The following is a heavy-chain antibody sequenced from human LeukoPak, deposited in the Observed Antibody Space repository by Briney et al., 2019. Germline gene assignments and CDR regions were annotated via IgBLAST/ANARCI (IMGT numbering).Heavy chain of an antibody. CDR1: GFTFSSYW. D-gene: IGHD3-22*01. Sequence: GGSLRLSCAASGFTFSSYWMSWVRQAPGKGLEWVANIKQDGSEKYYVDSVKGRFTISRDNAKNSLYLQMSSLRAEDTALYYCASSRYDSSGYYGIIGYWGQGTLVTVSS. CDR3: ASSRYDSSGYYGIIGY. V-gene: IGHV3-7*01. CDR2: IKQDGSEK. J-gene: IGHJ4*02.